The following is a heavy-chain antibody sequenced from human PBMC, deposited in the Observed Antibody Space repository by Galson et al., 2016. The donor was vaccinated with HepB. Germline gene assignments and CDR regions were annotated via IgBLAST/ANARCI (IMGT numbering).Heavy chain of an antibody. Sequence: SLRLSCAAAAFTFSSYGMHWVRQAPGKGLEWVALIWSDGSNKYYADSVNGRFTISRDNSKNTLYLQMNSLRAEDTAVYYCARPSTHQYSSGENHAFDIWGQGTMVTVSS. CDR1: AFTFSSYG. V-gene: IGHV3-33*01. J-gene: IGHJ3*02. CDR2: IWSDGSNK. D-gene: IGHD6-19*01. CDR3: ARPSTHQYSSGENHAFDI.